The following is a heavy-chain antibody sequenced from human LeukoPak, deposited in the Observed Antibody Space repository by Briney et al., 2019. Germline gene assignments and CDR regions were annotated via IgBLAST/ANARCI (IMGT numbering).Heavy chain of an antibody. J-gene: IGHJ4*02. CDR3: ARILATPPGEQQLKPPSNRAAFGELLVGKPGGFDY. CDR1: GGSFSGYY. CDR2: INHSGST. Sequence: PSETLSLTCAVYGGSFSGYYWSWIRQPPGKGLEWIGEINHSGSTNYNPSPKSRVTISVDTSKDQFSLKLSSVTAADTAVYYCARILATPPGEQQLKPPSNRAAFGELLVGKPGGFDYWGQGTLVTVSS. V-gene: IGHV4-34*01. D-gene: IGHD3-10*01.